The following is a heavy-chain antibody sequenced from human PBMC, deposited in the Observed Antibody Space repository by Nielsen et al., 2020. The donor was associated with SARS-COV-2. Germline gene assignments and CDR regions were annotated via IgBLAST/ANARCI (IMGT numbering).Heavy chain of an antibody. CDR1: GGSISSYY. CDR3: ARHSTTEGSGYYYVDWFDP. J-gene: IGHJ5*02. Sequence: SETLSLTCTVSGGSISSYYWSWIRQPPGKGLEWIGYIYYSGSTNYNPSLKSRVTISVDTSKNQFSLKLSSVTAADTAVYYCARHSTTEGSGYYYVDWFDPWGQGTLVTVSS. D-gene: IGHD3-22*01. CDR2: IYYSGST. V-gene: IGHV4-59*08.